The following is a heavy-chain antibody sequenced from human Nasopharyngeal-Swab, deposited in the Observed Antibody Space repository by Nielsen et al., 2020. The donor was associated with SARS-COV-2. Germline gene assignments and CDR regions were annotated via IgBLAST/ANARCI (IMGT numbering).Heavy chain of an antibody. V-gene: IGHV3-30-3*01. D-gene: IGHD6-6*01. CDR1: GFTFSSYA. J-gene: IGHJ4*02. Sequence: GGSLRLSCAASGFTFSSYAMHWVRQAPGKGLEWVAVISYDGSNKYYADSVKGRFTISRDNSKNTLYLQMNSLRAEDTAVYYCARGSSSYYFDCWGQGTLVTVSS. CDR3: ARGSSSYYFDC. CDR2: ISYDGSNK.